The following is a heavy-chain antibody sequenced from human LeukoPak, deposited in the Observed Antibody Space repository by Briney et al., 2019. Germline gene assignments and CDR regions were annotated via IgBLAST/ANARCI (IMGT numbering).Heavy chain of an antibody. CDR3: AKANYDFWSGYLGGDY. J-gene: IGHJ4*02. V-gene: IGHV3-30*02. D-gene: IGHD3-3*01. CDR1: GFTFSSHG. CDR2: IRYDGSNK. Sequence: GGSLRLSCAASGFTFSSHGMHWVRQAPGKGLEWVAFIRYDGSNKYYADSVKGRFTISRDNSKNTLYLQMNSLRAEDTAVYYCAKANYDFWSGYLGGDYWGQGTLVTVSS.